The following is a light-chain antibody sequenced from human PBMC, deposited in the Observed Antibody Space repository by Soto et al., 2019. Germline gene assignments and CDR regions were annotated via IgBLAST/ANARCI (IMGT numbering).Light chain of an antibody. CDR3: QHHGGSPIT. CDR2: GAS. V-gene: IGKV3-20*01. Sequence: EIVLTQSPGTLSLSPGERATLSCRASQSVSSGYLAWYQQKPGQAPRLLIYGASSRATGIPNRFSGSGSGTDFTLTISRLEPEDFAVYYCQHHGGSPITFGQGTRLEIK. J-gene: IGKJ5*01. CDR1: QSVSSGY.